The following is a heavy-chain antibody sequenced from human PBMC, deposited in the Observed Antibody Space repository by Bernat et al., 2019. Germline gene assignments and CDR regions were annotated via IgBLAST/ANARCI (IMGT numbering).Heavy chain of an antibody. D-gene: IGHD6-13*01. V-gene: IGHV3-30*18. CDR1: GFTFSSYG. J-gene: IGHJ5*02. CDR3: AKDLQLARDSLGGRFDP. CDR2: ISYDGSNK. Sequence: QVQLVESGGGVVQPGRSLRLSCAASGFTFSSYGMHWVRQAPGKGLEWVAVISYDGSNKYYADSVKGRSTISRDNSKNTLYLQMNSLRAEDTAVYYCAKDLQLARDSLGGRFDPWGQGTLVTVSS.